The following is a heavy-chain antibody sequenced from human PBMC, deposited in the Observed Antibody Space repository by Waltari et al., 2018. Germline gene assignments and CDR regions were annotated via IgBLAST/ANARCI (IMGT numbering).Heavy chain of an antibody. Sequence: QVQLQESGPGLVKPSGTLSLTCAVSGGPITTGYWWTWIRQSPGKGLEWIGDVNHGGNTNYNPSLKSRVTISVDKSKNHFSLKLNSVTAADTAVYFCVRDSDSRTVGWFDPWGQGTLVVVSS. CDR3: VRDSDSRTVGWFDP. CDR2: VNHGGNT. J-gene: IGHJ5*02. CDR1: GGPITTGYW. V-gene: IGHV4-4*02. D-gene: IGHD6-13*01.